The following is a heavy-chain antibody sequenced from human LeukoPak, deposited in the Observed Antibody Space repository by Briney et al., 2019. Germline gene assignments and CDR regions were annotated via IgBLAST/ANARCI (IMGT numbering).Heavy chain of an antibody. CDR1: GGSISSFY. J-gene: IGHJ5*02. Sequence: SETLSLTCTVSGGSISSFYWSWIRQPPGKGLEWIGYIYYKGNTNYNPSLTSRVTISVDTSKNQFSLQLSSLTAADTAVYYCARSYSSGSYYSPFDPWGQGTLVTVSS. CDR2: IYYKGNT. V-gene: IGHV4-59*01. D-gene: IGHD3-10*01. CDR3: ARSYSSGSYYSPFDP.